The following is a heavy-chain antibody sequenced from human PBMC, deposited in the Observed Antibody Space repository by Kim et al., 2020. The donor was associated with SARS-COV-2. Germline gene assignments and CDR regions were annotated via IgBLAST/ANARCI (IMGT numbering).Heavy chain of an antibody. J-gene: IGHJ4*02. V-gene: IGHV3-33*01. CDR3: AREAAAFDY. Sequence: GSNKYYAASGKGRFTISRDNSKNTLYLQMNSLRAEDTAVYYCAREAAAFDYWGQGTLVTVSS. CDR2: GSNK. D-gene: IGHD6-13*01.